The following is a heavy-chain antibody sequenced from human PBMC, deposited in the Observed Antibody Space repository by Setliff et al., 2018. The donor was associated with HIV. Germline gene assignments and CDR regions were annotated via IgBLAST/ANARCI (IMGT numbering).Heavy chain of an antibody. CDR3: ARGPSASTFDP. V-gene: IGHV4-38-2*02. Sequence: SETLSLTCTVSGYSISSGYYWGWIRQPPGKGLEWIGSIYHSGSTYYNPSLKSRVTISVDTSKNQFSLKLSSVTAADTAVYYCARGPSASTFDPWGQGTLVTVSS. CDR2: IYHSGST. J-gene: IGHJ5*02. CDR1: GYSISSGYY. D-gene: IGHD2-15*01.